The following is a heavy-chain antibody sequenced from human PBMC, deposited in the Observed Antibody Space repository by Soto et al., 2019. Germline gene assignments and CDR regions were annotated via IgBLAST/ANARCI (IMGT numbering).Heavy chain of an antibody. CDR3: AKYGDTAMAFYFDY. CDR1: GFTFSSYA. D-gene: IGHD5-18*01. CDR2: ISGSGGST. Sequence: GESLRLSCAASGFTFSSYAMSWVRQAPGKGLEWVSAISGSGGSTYYADSVKGRFTISRDNSKNTLYLQMTSLRAEDTAVYYCAKYGDTAMAFYFDYWGQGTLVTVSS. J-gene: IGHJ4*02. V-gene: IGHV3-23*01.